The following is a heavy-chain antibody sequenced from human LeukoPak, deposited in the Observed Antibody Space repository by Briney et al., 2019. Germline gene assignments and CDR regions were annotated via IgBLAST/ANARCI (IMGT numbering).Heavy chain of an antibody. CDR1: GGSISSGTYY. Sequence: SQTLSLTCTVSGGSISSGTYYCSWIRQHPGKGLEWIGYIYYSGSTYYNPSLKSRVTISLDTSKNQFSLKLSSVTAADTAVYYCATDRDGGPGTFFNYWGKGTLVTASS. D-gene: IGHD1-14*01. V-gene: IGHV4-31*03. CDR3: ATDRDGGPGTFFNY. CDR2: IYYSGST. J-gene: IGHJ4*02.